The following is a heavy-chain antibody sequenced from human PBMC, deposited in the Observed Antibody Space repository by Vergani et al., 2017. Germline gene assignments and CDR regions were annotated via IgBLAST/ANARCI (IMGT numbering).Heavy chain of an antibody. CDR1: GFTSSYYG. V-gene: IGHV3-30*03. D-gene: IGHD1-1*01. CDR2: ISYDGTQK. CDR3: ATKSCGTPGCQIGYFRE. Sequence: QLLESGGGLIQPGGSLRLSCVVSGFTSSYYGMHWVRQAPGKGLEWVAVISYDGTQKYYADFVKGRFTISRDNSKSTLYLQMNSLRTEDTAVYYCATKSCGTPGCQIGYFREWGQGTLVTVSS. J-gene: IGHJ1*01.